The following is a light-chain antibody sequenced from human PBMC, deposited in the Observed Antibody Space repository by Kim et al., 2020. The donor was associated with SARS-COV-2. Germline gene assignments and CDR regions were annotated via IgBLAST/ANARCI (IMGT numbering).Light chain of an antibody. CDR1: KVGEKY. Sequence: VSPGQTASIPCSGEKVGEKYVSWYQQKSGQSPVLVIYQDTKRPSGIPERFSASKTGTTATLTISGTHAMDEADYYCQAWDSTTAVFGGGTQLTVL. CDR3: QAWDSTTAV. J-gene: IGLJ3*02. V-gene: IGLV3-1*01. CDR2: QDT.